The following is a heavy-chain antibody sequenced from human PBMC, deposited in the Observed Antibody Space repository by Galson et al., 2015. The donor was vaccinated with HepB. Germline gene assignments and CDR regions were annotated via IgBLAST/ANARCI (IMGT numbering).Heavy chain of an antibody. CDR1: GFTFSSYA. J-gene: IGHJ4*02. CDR3: ARDADYYGSGPFDY. D-gene: IGHD3-10*01. CDR2: ISYDGSNK. V-gene: IGHV3-30*04. Sequence: SLRLSCAASGFTFSSYAMHWVRQAPGKGLEWVAVISYDGSNKYYADSVKGRFTISRDNSKNTLYLQMNSLRAEDTAVYYCARDADYYGSGPFDYWGQGTLVTVSS.